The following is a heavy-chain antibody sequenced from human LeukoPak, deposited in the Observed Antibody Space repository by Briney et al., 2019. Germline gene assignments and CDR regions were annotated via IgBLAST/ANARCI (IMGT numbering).Heavy chain of an antibody. J-gene: IGHJ5*02. V-gene: IGHV6-1*01. CDR3: ARSPYSSNWYGYNWFDP. CDR2: TYYRSKWYN. Sequence: SQTLSLTCAISGDSVSSNSADWNWIRQSPSRGLEWLGRTYYRSKWYNDYAVTVQSRITVNPATSNIQFSLQLNSVTPEDTAVYYCARSPYSSNWYGYNWFDPWGQGTLVTVSS. D-gene: IGHD6-13*01. CDR1: GDSVSSNSAD.